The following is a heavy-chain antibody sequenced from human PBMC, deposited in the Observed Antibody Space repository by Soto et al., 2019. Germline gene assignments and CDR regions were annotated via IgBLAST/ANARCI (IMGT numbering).Heavy chain of an antibody. CDR1: GYTFTGYY. D-gene: IGHD5-12*01. V-gene: IGHV1-2*02. CDR3: ASLGLRPYYYYGMDV. CDR2: INPNSGGT. Sequence: VASVKVSCKASGYTFTGYYMHWVRQAPGQGLEWMGWINPNSGGTNYAQKFQGRVTMTRDTSISTAYMELSRLRSDDTAVYYCASLGLRPYYYYGMDVWGQGTTVTVSS. J-gene: IGHJ6*02.